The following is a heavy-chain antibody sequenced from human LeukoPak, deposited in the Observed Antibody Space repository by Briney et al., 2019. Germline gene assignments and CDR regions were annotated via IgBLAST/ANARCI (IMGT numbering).Heavy chain of an antibody. D-gene: IGHD5-18*01. CDR2: INPNSGGT. V-gene: IGHV1-2*02. CDR3: ARDGYSYGYPDY. J-gene: IGHJ4*02. CDR1: GYTFTGYY. Sequence: ASVKVSCKASGYTFTGYYMHWVRQAPGQGLEWMGWINPNSGGTNYAQKFQGRVTMTRDTSISTAYMELSRLRSEDTAVYYCARDGYSYGYPDYWGQGTLVTVSS.